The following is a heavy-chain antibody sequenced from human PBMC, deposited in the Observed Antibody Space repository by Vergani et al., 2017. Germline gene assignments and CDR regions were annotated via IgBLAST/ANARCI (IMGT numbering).Heavy chain of an antibody. CDR2: IYSGGST. D-gene: IGHD1-1*01. J-gene: IGHJ2*01. CDR1: GFTVSSNY. Sequence: EVQLVASGGGLVQPGGSLRLSCAASGFTVSSNYMSWVRQAPGKGLEWVSVIYSGGSTYYADSVKGRFTISRDNSKNTLYLQMNSLRAEDTAVYYCTRVRQMDWYFDLWGRGTLVTVSS. CDR3: TRVRQMDWYFDL. V-gene: IGHV3-66*01.